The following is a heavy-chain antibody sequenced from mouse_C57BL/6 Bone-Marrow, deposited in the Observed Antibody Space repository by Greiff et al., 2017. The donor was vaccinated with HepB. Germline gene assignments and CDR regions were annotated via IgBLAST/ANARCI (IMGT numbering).Heavy chain of an antibody. J-gene: IGHJ3*01. CDR3: ARRASLLSSFTY. CDR2: IDPSDSYI. V-gene: IGHV1-50*01. CDR1: GYTFTSYW. D-gene: IGHD3-1*01. Sequence: QVQLQQSGAEFVKPGASVKLSCKASGYTFTSYWMQWVKQRLGQGLEWIGEIDPSDSYINYNQKFKGKATLTVDTSSSTAYMQLHSLTSEDSAVYYSARRASLLSSFTYWGQGTLVTVST.